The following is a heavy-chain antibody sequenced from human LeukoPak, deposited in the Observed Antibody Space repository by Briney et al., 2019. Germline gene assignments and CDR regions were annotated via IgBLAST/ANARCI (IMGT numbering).Heavy chain of an antibody. CDR3: ARWAGFCSSNNCYNPFDY. J-gene: IGHJ4*02. Sequence: SVKVSCKASGYTFTSYYMHWVRQAPGQGLEWMGGIIPIFGTTSYAQKFQGRVTVTTDESTSTVYMELSSLRSEDTAVYYCARWAGFCSSNNCYNPFDYWGQGTLVTVSS. D-gene: IGHD2-2*02. V-gene: IGHV1-69*05. CDR2: IIPIFGTT. CDR1: GYTFTSYY.